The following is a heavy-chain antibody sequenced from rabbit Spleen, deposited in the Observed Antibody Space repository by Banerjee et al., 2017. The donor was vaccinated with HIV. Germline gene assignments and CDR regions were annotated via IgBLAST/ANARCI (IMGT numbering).Heavy chain of an antibody. CDR2: IDPVFGSA. CDR1: GFDFSSYY. Sequence: QLKESGGGLVQPGGSLKLSCKASGFDFSSYYMSWVRQAPGKGLEWIGYIDPVFGSAYYASWVNGRFSISRENAQNTVFLQMTSLAAADTATYFCARDLVAVIGWNFNLWGPGTLVTVS. V-gene: IGHV1S7*01. CDR3: ARDLVAVIGWNFNL. D-gene: IGHD1-1*01. J-gene: IGHJ4*01.